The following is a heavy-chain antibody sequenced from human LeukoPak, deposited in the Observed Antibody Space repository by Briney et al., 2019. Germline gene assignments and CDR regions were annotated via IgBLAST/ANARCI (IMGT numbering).Heavy chain of an antibody. CDR2: IRYDGSNK. CDR1: GFTFSSYG. J-gene: IGHJ3*02. CDR3: AREQRFLEWLLGVSAFDI. Sequence: GGSLRLSCAASGFTFSSYGMHWVRQAPGKGLEWVAFIRYDGSNKYYADSVKGRFTISRDNAKNSLYLQMNSLRAEDTAVYYCAREQRFLEWLLGVSAFDIWGQGTMVTVSS. D-gene: IGHD3-3*01. V-gene: IGHV3-30*02.